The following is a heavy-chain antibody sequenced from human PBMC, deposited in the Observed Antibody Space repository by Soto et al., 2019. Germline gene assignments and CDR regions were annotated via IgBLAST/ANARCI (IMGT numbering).Heavy chain of an antibody. V-gene: IGHV3-30*18. CDR1: GFTFSRYG. CDR3: AKDGPPPAWGSL. CDR2: ISSDGGVK. Sequence: QVQLVESGGGVVQPGRSLRLSCAASGFTFSRYGMHWVRQAPGKGLEWVAFISSDGGVKYYADSIKGRFSVSRDDSKNTLYLQLSSLRADATAVYYCAKDGPPPAWGSLCGQGTLVAVSS. D-gene: IGHD7-27*01. J-gene: IGHJ4*02.